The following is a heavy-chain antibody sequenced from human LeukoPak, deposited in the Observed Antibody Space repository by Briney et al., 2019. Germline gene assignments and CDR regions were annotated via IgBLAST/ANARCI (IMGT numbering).Heavy chain of an antibody. CDR2: IIPIFGTA. D-gene: IGHD5-18*01. CDR1: GGTFSSYA. CDR3: ARGAQYSYGWSY. V-gene: IGHV1-69*01. Sequence: SVKVSCKASGGTFSSYAISWVRQAPGQGLEWMGGIIPIFGTANYAQKFQGRVTITADESTSTAYMELGSLRSEDTAVYYCARGAQYSYGWSYWGQGTLVTVSS. J-gene: IGHJ4*02.